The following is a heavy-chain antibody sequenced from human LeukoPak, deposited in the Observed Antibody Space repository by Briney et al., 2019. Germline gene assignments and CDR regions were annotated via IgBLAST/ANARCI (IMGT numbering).Heavy chain of an antibody. D-gene: IGHD6-13*01. V-gene: IGHV4-34*01. CDR1: GGSFSGYY. Sequence: PSENLSLTCAVYGGSFSGYYWNWIRQPPGKGLEWIGEINHSGSTNYNPSLKSRVTISVDTSKNQFSLKLSSVTAADTAVYYCARGYRIAAAGPDYWGQGTLVTVSS. CDR2: INHSGST. J-gene: IGHJ4*02. CDR3: ARGYRIAAAGPDY.